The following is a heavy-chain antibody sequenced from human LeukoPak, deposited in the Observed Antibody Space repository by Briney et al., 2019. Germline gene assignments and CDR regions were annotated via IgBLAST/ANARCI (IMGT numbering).Heavy chain of an antibody. CDR3: ARDSFPLPPDIVVVPAANY. V-gene: IGHV1-18*01. CDR1: GYTFTSYG. CDR2: ISAYNGNT. J-gene: IGHJ4*02. Sequence: GASVNVSCKASGYTFTSYGISGVRQAPGQGLEWMGWISAYNGNTNYAQKLHGRVTMTTDTSTSTAYMELRSMRSDDTDVYYCARDSFPLPPDIVVVPAANYWGQGTLVTVSS. D-gene: IGHD2-2*01.